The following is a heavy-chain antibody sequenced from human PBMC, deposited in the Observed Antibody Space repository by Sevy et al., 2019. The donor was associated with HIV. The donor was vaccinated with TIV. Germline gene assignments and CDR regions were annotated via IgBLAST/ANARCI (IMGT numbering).Heavy chain of an antibody. CDR2: ISFNGNHE. CDR1: GFTFTNFP. Sequence: GESLKISCAASGFTFTNFPMHWVRQAPGRGLEWVAIISFNGNHEFYADSVKGRFTISRDNSKSTLYLQMNSLGREDPAVYYCVRTAGLTGSYEYWGQGTQVTVSS. D-gene: IGHD3-9*01. J-gene: IGHJ4*02. CDR3: VRTAGLTGSYEY. V-gene: IGHV3-30-3*01.